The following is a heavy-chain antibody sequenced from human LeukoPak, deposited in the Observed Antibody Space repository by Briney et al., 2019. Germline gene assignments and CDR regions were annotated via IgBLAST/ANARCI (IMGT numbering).Heavy chain of an antibody. D-gene: IGHD3-3*01. V-gene: IGHV1-24*01. CDR3: ATATRITIFGVVTLNWFDP. Sequence: ASVKVSCKVSGYTLTELSMHWVRQAPGKGLEGMGGFDPEDGETIYTQKFQGRVTMTEDTSTDTAYMELSSLRSEGTAMYYCATATRITIFGVVTLNWFDPWGQGTLVTVSS. CDR2: FDPEDGET. CDR1: GYTLTELS. J-gene: IGHJ5*02.